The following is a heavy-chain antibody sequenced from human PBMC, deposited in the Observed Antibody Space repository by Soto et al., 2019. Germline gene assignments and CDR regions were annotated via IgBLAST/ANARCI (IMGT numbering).Heavy chain of an antibody. J-gene: IGHJ6*02. D-gene: IGHD1-26*01. CDR3: AKDPPWTVGPLAMDV. CDR1: GFTFGSYA. CDR2: MNGGGGST. Sequence: EVGLLESGGGLVQPGGSLRLSCAASGFTFGSYAMSWVRQAPGKGLEWVSSMNGGGGSTYYAESVQGRFTISRDNSKNTLYLQMDSLRVEDTAVYYCAKDPPWTVGPLAMDVWGQGTTVTVSS. V-gene: IGHV3-23*01.